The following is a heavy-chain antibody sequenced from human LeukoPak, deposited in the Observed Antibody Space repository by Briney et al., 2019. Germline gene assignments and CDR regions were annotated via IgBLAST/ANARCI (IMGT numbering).Heavy chain of an antibody. CDR2: IRSDGSTT. Sequence: GGSLGLSCADSGFSFSVFWMHWVRQVPGKGLVWVSRIRSDGSTTDYADSVKGRFTISRDNAKNTLYLQMNSLRVEDTAVYYCTRDWRNMAFGHWGQGTLVTVSS. J-gene: IGHJ4*02. V-gene: IGHV3-74*01. D-gene: IGHD3-3*01. CDR3: TRDWRNMAFGH. CDR1: GFSFSVFW.